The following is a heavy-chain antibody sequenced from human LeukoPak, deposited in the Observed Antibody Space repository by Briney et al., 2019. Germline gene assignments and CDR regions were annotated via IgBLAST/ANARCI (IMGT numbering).Heavy chain of an antibody. D-gene: IGHD2-15*01. Sequence: GGSLRLSCAASGFTFSSYAMSWVRQAPGKGLDYVSTISGSAASTYYADSVKGRFTISRDNSKNTLYLQMNSLRAEDTAVYYCAKDNRDNYYYYYYMDVWGKGTTVTVSS. CDR3: AKDNRDNYYYYYYMDV. CDR2: ISGSAAST. J-gene: IGHJ6*03. CDR1: GFTFSSYA. V-gene: IGHV3-23*01.